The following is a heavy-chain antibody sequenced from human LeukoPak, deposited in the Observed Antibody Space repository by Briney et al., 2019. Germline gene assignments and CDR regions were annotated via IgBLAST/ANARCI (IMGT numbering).Heavy chain of an antibody. CDR3: ARLRIQLWLIDY. D-gene: IGHD5-18*01. V-gene: IGHV4-39*01. CDR1: GGSISSSSYY. CDR2: IYYSGST. Sequence: ESSETLSLTCTVSGGSISSSSYYWGWIRQPPGKGLEWIGSIYYSGSTYYNPSLKSRVTMSVDTSKNQFSLKLSSVTAADTAVYYCARLRIQLWLIDYWGQGTLVTVSS. J-gene: IGHJ4*02.